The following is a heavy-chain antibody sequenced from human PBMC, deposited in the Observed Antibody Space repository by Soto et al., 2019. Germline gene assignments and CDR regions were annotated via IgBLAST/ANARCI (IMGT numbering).Heavy chain of an antibody. V-gene: IGHV1-69*06. Sequence: SVKVSCKASGGTFSSYAISWVRQAPGQGLEWMGGIIPIFGTANYAQKFQGRVTITADKSTSTAYMELSSLRSEDTAVYYCARGKLQYLYFGMDVWGRGTTVTVSS. CDR3: ARGKLQYLYFGMDV. CDR1: GGTFSSYA. D-gene: IGHD4-4*01. CDR2: IIPIFGTA. J-gene: IGHJ6*02.